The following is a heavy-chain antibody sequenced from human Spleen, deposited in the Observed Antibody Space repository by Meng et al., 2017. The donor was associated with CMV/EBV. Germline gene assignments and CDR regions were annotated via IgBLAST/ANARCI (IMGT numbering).Heavy chain of an antibody. J-gene: IGHJ4*02. CDR3: AHRSGCSVASCLRGGSDY. D-gene: IGHD5/OR15-5a*01. CDR2: IYGNDDK. CDR1: SLSTSGEG. Sequence: SLSTSGEGVGGIPQPRGEDVELLELIYGNDDKCYRPSLKNRLTITKDTSKSQVVLRITNMDPVDTATYYCAHRSGCSVASCLRGGSDYWGQGTLVTVSS. V-gene: IGHV2-5*01.